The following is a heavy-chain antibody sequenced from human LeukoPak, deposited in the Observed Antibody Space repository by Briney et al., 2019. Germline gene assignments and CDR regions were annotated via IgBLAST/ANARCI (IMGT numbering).Heavy chain of an antibody. V-gene: IGHV1-24*01. J-gene: IGHJ4*02. CDR3: ATGGDYGGNLDY. CDR1: GCTLTELS. CDR2: FDPEDGET. D-gene: IGHD4-23*01. Sequence: GASVKVSCKVSGCTLTELSMHWVRQAPGKGLEWMGGFDPEDGETIYAQKFQGRVTMTEDTSTDTAYMELSSLRSEDTAVYYCATGGDYGGNLDYWGQGTLVTVSS.